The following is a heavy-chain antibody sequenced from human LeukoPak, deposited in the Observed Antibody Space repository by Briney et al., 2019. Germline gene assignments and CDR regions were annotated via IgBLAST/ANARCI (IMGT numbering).Heavy chain of an antibody. CDR1: GGSISSGGYY. CDR2: IYYSGST. J-gene: IGHJ4*02. D-gene: IGHD4-17*01. Sequence: PSETLSLTCTVSGGSISSGGYYWSRIRQHPGKGLEWIGYIYYSGSTYYNPSLKSRVTISVDTSKDQFSLKLSSVTAADTAVYYCARGLTTVTTCYFDYWGQGTLVTVSS. CDR3: ARGLTTVTTCYFDY. V-gene: IGHV4-31*03.